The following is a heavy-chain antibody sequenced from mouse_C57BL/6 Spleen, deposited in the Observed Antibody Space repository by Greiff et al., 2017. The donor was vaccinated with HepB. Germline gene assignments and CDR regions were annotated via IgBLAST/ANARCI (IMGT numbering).Heavy chain of an antibody. CDR3: AREGGSSYWYFDV. CDR1: GYTFTSYW. V-gene: IGHV1-72*01. J-gene: IGHJ1*03. Sequence: QVQLQQPGAELVKPGASVKLSCTASGYTFTSYWMHWVKQRPGRGLEWIGRIDPNSGGTKYNEKFKSRATLTVDKPASTAYMQLSSLTSEDSAVYYWAREGGSSYWYFDVWGTGTTVTVSS. CDR2: IDPNSGGT. D-gene: IGHD1-1*01.